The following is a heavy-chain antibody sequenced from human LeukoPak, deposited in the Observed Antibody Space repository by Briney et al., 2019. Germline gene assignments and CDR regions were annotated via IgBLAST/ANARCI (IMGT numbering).Heavy chain of an antibody. CDR3: ARDSAMDSSSWYEDWFDP. CDR1: GGSISSSSYY. V-gene: IGHV4-39*07. Sequence: SETLSLTCTVSGGSISSSSYYWGWIRQPPGKGLEWIGSTYYSGSTYYNPSLKSRVTISVDTSKNQFSLKLSSVTAADTAVYYCARDSAMDSSSWYEDWFDPWGQGTLVTVSS. CDR2: TYYSGST. J-gene: IGHJ5*02. D-gene: IGHD6-13*01.